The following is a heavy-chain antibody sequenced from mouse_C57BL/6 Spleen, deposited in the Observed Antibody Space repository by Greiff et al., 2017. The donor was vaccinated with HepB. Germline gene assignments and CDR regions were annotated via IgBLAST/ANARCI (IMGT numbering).Heavy chain of an antibody. D-gene: IGHD1-1*01. Sequence: EVQLVESGGDLVKPGGSLKLSCAASGFTFSSYGMSWVRQTPDKRLEWVATISSGGSYTYYPDSVKGRFTISRDNAKNTLYLQMSSLTSEDTAMDYCARRGSSLDYWGQGTTLTVSS. J-gene: IGHJ2*01. CDR1: GFTFSSYG. CDR3: ARRGSSLDY. V-gene: IGHV5-6*01. CDR2: ISSGGSYT.